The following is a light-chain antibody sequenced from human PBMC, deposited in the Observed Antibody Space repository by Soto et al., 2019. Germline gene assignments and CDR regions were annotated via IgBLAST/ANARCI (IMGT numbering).Light chain of an antibody. CDR1: SSDVGAYNY. CDR2: EVS. CDR3: SSYTSTSTPVV. Sequence: QSVLTQPASVSGSPGQSITISCTGTSSDVGAYNYVSWYQQHPGKAPKLMIYEVSHRPSGVSNRFSGSKSDNTASLTISGLQAEDEANYYCSSYTSTSTPVVFGGGTKVTVL. V-gene: IGLV2-14*01. J-gene: IGLJ2*01.